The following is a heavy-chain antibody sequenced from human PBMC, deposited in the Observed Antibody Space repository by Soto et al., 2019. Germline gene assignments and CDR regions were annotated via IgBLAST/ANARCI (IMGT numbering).Heavy chain of an antibody. Sequence: EVQLLESGGGLVQPGGSLRLSCAASGLTFSSYAMSWVRQAPGKGLEWVSAITATGGGLYYADSVKGRFTISRDNSSDTLYLQMNGLRAEDTAVYYCATSDSSVEYFQHWGQGTLVTVSS. CDR1: GLTFSSYA. D-gene: IGHD6-6*01. J-gene: IGHJ1*01. V-gene: IGHV3-23*01. CDR3: ATSDSSVEYFQH. CDR2: ITATGGGL.